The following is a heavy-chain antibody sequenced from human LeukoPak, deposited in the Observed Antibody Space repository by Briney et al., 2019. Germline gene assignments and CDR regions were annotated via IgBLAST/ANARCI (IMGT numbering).Heavy chain of an antibody. CDR1: GYTFTGYD. CDR3: AREAVVRGGPMDV. Sequence: ASVKVSCKASGYTFTGYDINWVRQATGQGLEWMGWMNPNSGNTGYAQKFQGRVTITADESTSTAYMELSSLRSEDTAVYYCAREAVVRGGPMDVWGKGTTVTISS. J-gene: IGHJ6*03. CDR2: MNPNSGNT. D-gene: IGHD2-2*01. V-gene: IGHV1-8*01.